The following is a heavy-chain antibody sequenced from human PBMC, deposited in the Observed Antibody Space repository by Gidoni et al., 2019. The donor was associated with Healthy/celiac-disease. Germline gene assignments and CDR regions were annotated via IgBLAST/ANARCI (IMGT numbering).Heavy chain of an antibody. CDR2: INPSGGST. CDR1: GYPFTSYY. CDR3: ARDPGRVWVFDY. J-gene: IGHJ4*02. V-gene: IGHV1-46*01. Sequence: QVQLVQSGAEVKKPGAAVKVSCKAAGYPFTSYYMHWVRQAPGQGLEWMGIINPSGGSTSYAQKFQGRVTMTRDTSTSTVYMELSSLRSEDTAVYYCARDPGRVWVFDYWGQGTLVTVSS. D-gene: IGHD7-27*01.